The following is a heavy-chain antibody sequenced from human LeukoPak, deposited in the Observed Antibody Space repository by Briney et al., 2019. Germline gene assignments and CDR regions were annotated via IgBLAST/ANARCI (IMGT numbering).Heavy chain of an antibody. V-gene: IGHV3-7*01. J-gene: IGHJ4*02. Sequence: HAGESLRLSCAASGFTFSNFWMTWVRQAPGKGLEWVANIKPDGSEKYYVQSVKGRFTISRDNAKNSLFLQMNSLRAEDTAVYYCAKDSGSDWGQGTLVTVSS. CDR3: AKDSGSD. D-gene: IGHD1-26*01. CDR2: IKPDGSEK. CDR1: GFTFSNFW.